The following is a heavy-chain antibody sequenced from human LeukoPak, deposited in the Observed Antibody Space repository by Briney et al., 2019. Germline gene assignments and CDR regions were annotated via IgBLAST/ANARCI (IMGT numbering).Heavy chain of an antibody. CDR1: GFTFRSYG. Sequence: PGGSLRLSCAASGFTFRSYGMRWGRQAPGEGVEWVACIRYDGNNKYYADSVKGRFTIFRDNSRNTLYLQMNSLTTEDTAVSYCAKGYGWEASYYYYYMDVWGTGNPVTFS. J-gene: IGHJ6*03. V-gene: IGHV3-30*02. CDR2: IRYDGNNK. CDR3: AKGYGWEASYYYYYMDV. D-gene: IGHD1-26*01.